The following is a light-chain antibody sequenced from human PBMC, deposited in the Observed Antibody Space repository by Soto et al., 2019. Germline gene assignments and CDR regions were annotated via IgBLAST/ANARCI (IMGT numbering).Light chain of an antibody. J-gene: IGLJ1*01. CDR1: SSDVGGYNR. CDR2: EVI. V-gene: IGLV2-18*02. Sequence: QSALTQPPSVSGSPGQSVTISCTGTSSDVGGYNRVSWYQHPPGTAPKLMIYEVINRPSGVPDRFSGSKSGNTASLTISGLQAEDEADYYCNSYTSSSTYVFGTGTKVTVL. CDR3: NSYTSSSTYV.